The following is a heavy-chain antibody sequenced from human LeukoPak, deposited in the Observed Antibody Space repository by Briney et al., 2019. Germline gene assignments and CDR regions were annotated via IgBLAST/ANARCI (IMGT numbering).Heavy chain of an antibody. D-gene: IGHD1-1*01. V-gene: IGHV4-39*01. CDR1: GGSISSSLYH. CDR3: ARQIGGTSWNYYYSYIVV. Sequence: PSETLSLTCIVSGGSISSSLYHWGWLRQPPGKGLEWIGNVFHSGNTYSSTSLQSRVAFSVDTSKNQFSLKLTSVNATDTAGNYCARQIGGTSWNYYYSYIVVWGKGTSVSVSS. CDR2: VFHSGNT. J-gene: IGHJ6*03.